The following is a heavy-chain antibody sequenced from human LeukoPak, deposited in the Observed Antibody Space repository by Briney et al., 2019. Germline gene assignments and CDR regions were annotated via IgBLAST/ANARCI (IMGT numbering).Heavy chain of an antibody. Sequence: LPGGSLRLSCAASGFTFSSYGMHWVRQAPGKGLEWVAFIRYDGSNKYYADSVKGRFTISRDNSKNTQYLQMNSLRAEDTAVYYCAKDRKGFGELPYYFDYWGQGTLVTVSS. J-gene: IGHJ4*02. V-gene: IGHV3-30*02. CDR2: IRYDGSNK. CDR3: AKDRKGFGELPYYFDY. D-gene: IGHD3-10*01. CDR1: GFTFSSYG.